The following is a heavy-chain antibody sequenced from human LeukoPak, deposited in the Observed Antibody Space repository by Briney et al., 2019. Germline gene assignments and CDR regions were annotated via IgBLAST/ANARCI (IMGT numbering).Heavy chain of an antibody. CDR1: GFTVSSNY. CDR2: TYSGGST. Sequence: GGSLRLSCAASGFTVSSNYMIWVGHAPGKGREWFSITYSGGSTDSADSVKGRFTITRDNSKNTLYLQMNSLRAEDTAVYYCARIGPNGSGWYPFDYWGQGTLVTVSS. V-gene: IGHV3-53*01. D-gene: IGHD6-19*01. CDR3: ARIGPNGSGWYPFDY. J-gene: IGHJ4*02.